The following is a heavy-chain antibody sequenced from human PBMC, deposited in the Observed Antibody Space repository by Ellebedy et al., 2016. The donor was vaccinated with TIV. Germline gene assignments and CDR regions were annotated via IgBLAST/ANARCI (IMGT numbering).Heavy chain of an antibody. V-gene: IGHV3-23*01. Sequence: GESLKISXAASGFSLSNSFMSWIRQAPGKGLEWVSTLTADGRSTYFADSVKGRFTISRDNSKNTVYLQMNSLRSEDTAVYYCRPGHYSDAWGQGTLVTGSS. J-gene: IGHJ4*02. CDR1: GFSLSNSF. CDR2: LTADGRST. CDR3: RPGHYSDA.